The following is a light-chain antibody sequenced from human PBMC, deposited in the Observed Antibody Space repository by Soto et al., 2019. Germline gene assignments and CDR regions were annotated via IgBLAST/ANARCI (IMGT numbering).Light chain of an antibody. J-gene: IGKJ1*01. CDR3: QQYNSYSQT. V-gene: IGKV1-5*01. CDR2: DAS. CDR1: QNINSW. Sequence: DIQMTQSPFTLSGSLGDRVNNTFRANQNINSWLAWYQQKPGKAPKLLIYDASSLESGVPSRFSGSGSGTEFTLTISSLQPDDFATYYCQQYNSYSQTFGQGTKVDIK.